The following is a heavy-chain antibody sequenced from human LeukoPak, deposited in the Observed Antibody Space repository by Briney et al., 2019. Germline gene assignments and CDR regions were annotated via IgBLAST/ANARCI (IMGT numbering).Heavy chain of an antibody. CDR1: GFTFSSYS. CDR3: ARDFWSDHSWFDP. J-gene: IGHJ5*02. Sequence: GSLRLSCEASGFTFSSYSMNWVRQAPGKGLEWIGSIYYSGNTYYNPSLKSRVTMSVDTSKNHSYLRLTSVTAADTAVYYCARDFWSDHSWFDPWGQGTLVTVSS. D-gene: IGHD3-3*01. CDR2: IYYSGNT. V-gene: IGHV4-39*07.